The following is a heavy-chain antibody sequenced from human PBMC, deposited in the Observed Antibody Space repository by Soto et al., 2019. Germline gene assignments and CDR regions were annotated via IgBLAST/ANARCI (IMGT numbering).Heavy chain of an antibody. CDR1: GFNFSKDS. V-gene: IGHV3-48*02. D-gene: IGHD3-10*01. J-gene: IGHJ6*02. CDR2: ISGTSKTI. CDR3: ARGKLQDSGIYRSYYYYGLDV. Sequence: EVQLVESGGRLVRPGGSLRLSCVVSGFNFSKDSMNWVPQAPGKGLEWLSYISGTSKTIYYADSVGGRFTISRDNANNSLYLQMNSLRDDDTAVYYCARGKLQDSGIYRSYYYYGLDVWGQGTTVTVSS.